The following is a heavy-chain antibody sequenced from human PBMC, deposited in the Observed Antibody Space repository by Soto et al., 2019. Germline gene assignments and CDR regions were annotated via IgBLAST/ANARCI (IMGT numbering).Heavy chain of an antibody. CDR2: IWYDGSNK. CDR1: GFTFSSYG. CDR3: TRDLSIMIVENYGMDV. V-gene: IGHV3-33*01. D-gene: IGHD3-22*01. J-gene: IGHJ6*02. Sequence: PGGSLRLSCAASGFTFSSYGMHWVRQAPGKGLEWVAVIWYDGSNKYYADSVKGRFTISRDNSKNTLYLQMNSLRVEDRAVYYCTRDLSIMIVENYGMDVWGQGNTVTASS.